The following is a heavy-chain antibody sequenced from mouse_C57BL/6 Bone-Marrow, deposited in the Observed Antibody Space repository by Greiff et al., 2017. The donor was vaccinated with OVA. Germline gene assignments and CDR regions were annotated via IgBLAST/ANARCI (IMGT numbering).Heavy chain of an antibody. CDR1: GYSFTDYN. J-gene: IGHJ3*01. CDR3: ASSDGYSSFAY. D-gene: IGHD2-3*01. Sequence: EVKLVESGPELVKPGASVKISCKASGYSFTDYNMNWVKQSNGKSLEWIGVINPNYGTTSYNQKFKGKATLTVDQSSSTAYMQLNSLTSEDSAVYYCASSDGYSSFAYWGQGTLVTVSA. CDR2: INPNYGTT. V-gene: IGHV1-39*01.